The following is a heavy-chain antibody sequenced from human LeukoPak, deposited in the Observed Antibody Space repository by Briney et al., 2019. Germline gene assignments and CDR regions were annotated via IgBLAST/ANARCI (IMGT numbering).Heavy chain of an antibody. J-gene: IGHJ4*02. CDR3: AVQITMIVVVPYFDY. Sequence: AGGSLRLSCAASGLTFSDYYMTWIRQAPGKGLEWVSSISGTGTTIYSADFVRGRFTVSRDNARNSLFLHMNSLRAEDTAVYYCAVQITMIVVVPYFDYWGQGTLVTVSS. D-gene: IGHD3-22*01. CDR2: ISGTGTTI. V-gene: IGHV3-11*04. CDR1: GLTFSDYY.